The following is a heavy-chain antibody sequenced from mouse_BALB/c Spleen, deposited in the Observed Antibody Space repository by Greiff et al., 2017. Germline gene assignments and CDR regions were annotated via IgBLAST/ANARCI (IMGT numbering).Heavy chain of an antibody. CDR2: IDPETGGT. CDR3: TGGGDYFDY. V-gene: IGHV1-15*01. Sequence: SGAELVRPGASVTLSCKASGYTFTDYEMHWVKQTPVHGLEWIGAIDPETGGTAYNQKFKGKATLTADKSSSTAYMELRSLTSEDSAVYYCTGGGDYFDYWGQGTTLTVSS. CDR1: GYTFTDYE. J-gene: IGHJ2*01.